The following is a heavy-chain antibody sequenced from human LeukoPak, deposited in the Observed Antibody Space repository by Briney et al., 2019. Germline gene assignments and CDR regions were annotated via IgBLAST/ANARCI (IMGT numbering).Heavy chain of an antibody. V-gene: IGHV4-38-2*01. CDR1: GYSISSGYY. D-gene: IGHD2-2*01. CDR2: IYHSGST. CDR3: AREARPEDIVVVPAADTVRYNWFDP. Sequence: SETLSLTSAVSGYSISSGYYWGWIRQPPGKGLEWIGSIYHSGSTYYNPSLKSRVTISVDTSKNQFSLKLSSVTAADTAVYYCAREARPEDIVVVPAADTVRYNWFDPWGQGTLVTVSS. J-gene: IGHJ5*02.